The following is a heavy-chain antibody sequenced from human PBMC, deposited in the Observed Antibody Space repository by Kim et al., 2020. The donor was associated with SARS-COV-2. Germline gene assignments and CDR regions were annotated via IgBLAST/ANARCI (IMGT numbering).Heavy chain of an antibody. V-gene: IGHV3-30*18. CDR2: ISYDGSNK. CDR1: GFTFSSYG. Sequence: GGSLRLSCAASGFTFSSYGMHWVRQAPGKGLEWVAVISYDGSNKYYADSVKGRFTISRDNSKNTLYLQMNSLRAEDTAVYYCANDLSGYDSEGRDYYYYYGMDVWGQGTTVTVSS. CDR3: ANDLSGYDSEGRDYYYYYGMDV. J-gene: IGHJ6*02. D-gene: IGHD5-12*01.